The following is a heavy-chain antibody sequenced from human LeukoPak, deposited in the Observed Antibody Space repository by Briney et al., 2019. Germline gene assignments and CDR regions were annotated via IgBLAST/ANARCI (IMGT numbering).Heavy chain of an antibody. CDR2: IYYSGST. D-gene: IGHD2-8*01. J-gene: IGHJ4*02. Sequence: PSETLSLTCTVYGGSIISTTYYWGWIRQPPGKGLEWSGSIYYSGSTYYNPSFKSRVTMFADTANNQVSLRLSSVTAADTAVYYCARDRACSNGICSYFDYWGQGAVVTVSS. V-gene: IGHV4-39*01. CDR1: GGSIISTTYY. CDR3: ARDRACSNGICSYFDY.